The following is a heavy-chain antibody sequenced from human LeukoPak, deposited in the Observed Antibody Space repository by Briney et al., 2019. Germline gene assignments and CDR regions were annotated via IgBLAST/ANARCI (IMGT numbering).Heavy chain of an antibody. V-gene: IGHV3-66*01. CDR3: ARDPGGP. J-gene: IGHJ5*02. CDR1: GFTFSSYA. Sequence: GGSLRLSCAASGFTFSSYAMSWVRQAPGKGLEWVSVIYSGGSTYYADSVKGRFTISRDNSKNTLYLQMNSLRAEDTAVYYCARDPGGPWGQGTLVTVSS. CDR2: IYSGGST. D-gene: IGHD1-14*01.